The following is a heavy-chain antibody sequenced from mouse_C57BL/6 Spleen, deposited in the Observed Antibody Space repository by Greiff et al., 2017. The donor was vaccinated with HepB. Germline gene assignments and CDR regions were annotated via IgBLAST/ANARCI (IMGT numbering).Heavy chain of an antibody. Sequence: EVQLQQSGAELLRPGASVKLSCTAPGSTFKADYMPWVKQRPDTGLGWVGWFVPENGDTEYASKFQGKATITADTTSNTAYLQLSSLTSEDTRVWYCTANYEYDGDYWGQGTTLTVSS. J-gene: IGHJ2*01. V-gene: IGHV14-4*01. D-gene: IGHD2-4*01. CDR3: TANYEYDGDY. CDR1: GSTFKADY. CDR2: FVPENGDT.